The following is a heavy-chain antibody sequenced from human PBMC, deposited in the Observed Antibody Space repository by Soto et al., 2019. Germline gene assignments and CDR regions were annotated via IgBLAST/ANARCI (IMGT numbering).Heavy chain of an antibody. D-gene: IGHD3-10*01. CDR1: GFTFSSYW. CDR3: ARYYCLDG. J-gene: IGHJ6*02. V-gene: IGHV3-7*05. CDR2: IKQDGSEK. Sequence: EVQLVESGGGLVQPGGSLRLSCAASGFTFSSYWMSWVRQAPGKGLEWVASIKQDGSEKYYVDSVKGRFTISRDNAKNSMYLTMNSLRADDPAVDYCARYYCLDGGGQVTTVTVSS.